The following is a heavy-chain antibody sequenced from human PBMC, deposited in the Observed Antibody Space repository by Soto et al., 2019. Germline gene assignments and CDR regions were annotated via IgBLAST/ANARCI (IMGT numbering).Heavy chain of an antibody. V-gene: IGHV3-13*01. CDR3: AREYPVLRFLEWSTHDYYMDV. CDR2: IGTAGDT. Sequence: VGSLRLSCAASGFTFSSYDRHWVRQATGKGLEWVSAIGTAGDTYYPGSVKGRFTISRENAKNSLYLQMNSLRAGDTAVYYCAREYPVLRFLEWSTHDYYMDVWGKGTTVTVSS. CDR1: GFTFSSYD. D-gene: IGHD3-3*01. J-gene: IGHJ6*03.